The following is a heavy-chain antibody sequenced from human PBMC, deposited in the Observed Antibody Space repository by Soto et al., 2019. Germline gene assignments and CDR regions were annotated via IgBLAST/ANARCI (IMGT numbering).Heavy chain of an antibody. D-gene: IGHD6-19*01. CDR1: GGSIETFY. Sequence: PSETLSLTCTVSGGSIETFYWSWIRQPPGKGLEWIGYISSSGSTSYNPSLESRLTVSVGTAKTEFSLKLNSVTAADTATYYCARVSVAGTRFDYWGQGTLVTVSS. CDR2: ISSSGST. V-gene: IGHV4-59*01. CDR3: ARVSVAGTRFDY. J-gene: IGHJ4*02.